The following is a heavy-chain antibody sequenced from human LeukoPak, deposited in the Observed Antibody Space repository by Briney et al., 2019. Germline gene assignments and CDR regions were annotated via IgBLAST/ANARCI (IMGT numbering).Heavy chain of an antibody. CDR1: GFTFSSYG. V-gene: IGHV3-23*01. J-gene: IGHJ4*02. Sequence: GGSLRLSCAGSGFTFSSYGMSWVRQAPGKGLEWVSPISSSGYSAYYADSVKGRFTISRDNSKNTLYVQMNILRAEDTAVYYCAKQGSDSGYSPADFWGQGTLVTVSS. CDR3: AKQGSDSGYSPADF. CDR2: ISSSGYSA. D-gene: IGHD3-22*01.